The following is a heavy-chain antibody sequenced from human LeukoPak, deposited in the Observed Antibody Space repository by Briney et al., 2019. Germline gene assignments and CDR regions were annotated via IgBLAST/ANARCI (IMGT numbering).Heavy chain of an antibody. CDR1: GGSFSGYH. Sequence: SETLSLTCAVYGGSFSGYHWSWLRQPPGKGLEWSGEINHSGSTNYNPSLKSRVTISVDTSKNQFSLKLRSVTAADTAVYCCARGVLGDFWSGYPYYYGMDVWGQGTTVTVSS. D-gene: IGHD3-3*01. V-gene: IGHV4-34*01. J-gene: IGHJ6*02. CDR2: INHSGST. CDR3: ARGVLGDFWSGYPYYYGMDV.